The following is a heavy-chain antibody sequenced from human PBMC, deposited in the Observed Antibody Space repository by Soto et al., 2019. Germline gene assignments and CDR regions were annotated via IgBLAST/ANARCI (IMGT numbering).Heavy chain of an antibody. Sequence: EVQLVESGGGLVQPGGSLRLSCAASGFTFSSYWMSWVRQAPGKGLVWVANIKQDGSEKYYVDSVKGRFTISRDNAKNSLYLQMNSLRAEDTAVYYCARDTLLWFGESVMDVWGQGTTVTVSS. J-gene: IGHJ6*02. CDR2: IKQDGSEK. CDR1: GFTFSSYW. V-gene: IGHV3-7*03. CDR3: ARDTLLWFGESVMDV. D-gene: IGHD3-10*01.